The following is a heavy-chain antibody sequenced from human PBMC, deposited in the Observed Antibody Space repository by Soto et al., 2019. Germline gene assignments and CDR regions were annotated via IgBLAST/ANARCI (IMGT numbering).Heavy chain of an antibody. J-gene: IGHJ4*02. V-gene: IGHV3-7*03. CDR3: ASYSGSYSFDF. D-gene: IGHD1-26*01. CDR1: GFTFSNFW. CDR2: INQDGSEK. Sequence: LRLSCAASGFTFSNFWMSWVRQAPGKGLEWVANINQDGSEKYYVDSVKGRFTISRDNAKNSLYLQMNSLRAEDMAVYFCASYSGSYSFDFWGQGTLVTVSS.